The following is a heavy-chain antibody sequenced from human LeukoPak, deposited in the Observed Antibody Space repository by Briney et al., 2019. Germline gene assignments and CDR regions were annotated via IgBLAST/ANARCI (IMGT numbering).Heavy chain of an antibody. D-gene: IGHD1-26*01. Sequence: PGRSLRLSCAASGFTFSSYGMHWVRQAPGKGLEWVAVIWYDGSNKYYADSVKGRLTISRDNAKNSLYLQMNSLRDEDTAVYYCARVTVGTRSIDYWGQGTLVTVSS. J-gene: IGHJ4*02. V-gene: IGHV3-33*01. CDR1: GFTFSSYG. CDR3: ARVTVGTRSIDY. CDR2: IWYDGSNK.